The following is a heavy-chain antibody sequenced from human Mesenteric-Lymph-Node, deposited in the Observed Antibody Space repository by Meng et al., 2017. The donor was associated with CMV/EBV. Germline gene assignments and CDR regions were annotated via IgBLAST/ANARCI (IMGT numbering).Heavy chain of an antibody. J-gene: IGHJ5*01. CDR2: AFFRSRWYN. CDR1: RDTVSTDNAA. Sequence: SQTLSLTCAISRDTVSTDNAAWSWIRQSPSRGLEWLGRAFFRSRWYNDYAVSMRGRLSINADTSRNHFSLQLSSVTPEDTAVYYCAREVLVKSTPWFWDVFDSWGQGALVTVSS. V-gene: IGHV6-1*01. D-gene: IGHD3-16*01. CDR3: AREVLVKSTPWFWDVFDS.